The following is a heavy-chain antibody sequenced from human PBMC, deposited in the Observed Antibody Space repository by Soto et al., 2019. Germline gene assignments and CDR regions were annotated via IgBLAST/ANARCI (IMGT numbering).Heavy chain of an antibody. V-gene: IGHV3-23*01. CDR3: AKAPRSGLRCGMDV. D-gene: IGHD3-22*01. CDR1: GFTFSSYA. CDR2: ISGSGGST. J-gene: IGHJ6*02. Sequence: PGWSLRLSCAASGFTFSSYAMSWVRQAPGKGLEWVSAISGSGGSTYYADSVKGRFTISRDNSKNTLYLQMNSLRAEDTAVYYCAKAPRSGLRCGMDVWGQGTTVTVYS.